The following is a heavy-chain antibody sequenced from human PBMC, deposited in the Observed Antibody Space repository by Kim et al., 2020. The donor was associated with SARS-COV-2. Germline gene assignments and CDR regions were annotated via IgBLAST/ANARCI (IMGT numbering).Heavy chain of an antibody. CDR3: ARATFFYCWGGNAFDI. D-gene: IGHD2-15*01. V-gene: IGHV4-31*02. Sequence: SLKGRVTNSVDNAKNQFSLQLSSLTAADTAVYYCARATFFYCWGGNAFDIWGQGTMVTVSS. J-gene: IGHJ3*02.